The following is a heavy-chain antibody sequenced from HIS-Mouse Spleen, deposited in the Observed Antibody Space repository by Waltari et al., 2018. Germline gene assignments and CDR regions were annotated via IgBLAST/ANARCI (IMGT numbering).Heavy chain of an antibody. CDR2: IYSGGST. D-gene: IGHD6-6*01. CDR1: VFPVSSNS. V-gene: IGHV3-53*01. Sequence: EVQLVESGGGLIQTGGSLRRSWSASVFPVSSNSLSWVRQAPGKGLEWVSVIYSGGSTYYADSVKGRFTISRDNSKNTLYLQMNSLRAEDTAVYYCARAEYSSSFDYWGQGTLVTVSS. CDR3: ARAEYSSSFDY. J-gene: IGHJ4*02.